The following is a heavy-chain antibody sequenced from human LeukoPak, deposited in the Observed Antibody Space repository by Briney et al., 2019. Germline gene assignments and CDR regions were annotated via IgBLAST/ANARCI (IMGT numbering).Heavy chain of an antibody. CDR3: ARDWAHGSFDL. CDR1: GYPFTAFS. Sequence: ASVKVSCKALGYPFTAFSLHWVRQAPGQGPEWMAIINTGLFTTTYAQKLQDRITVTSDTSTATVYMELRSLRLEDTAVYFCARDWAHGSFDLWGQGTLVTVSS. CDR2: INTGLFTT. D-gene: IGHD3-10*01. V-gene: IGHV1-46*01. J-gene: IGHJ4*02.